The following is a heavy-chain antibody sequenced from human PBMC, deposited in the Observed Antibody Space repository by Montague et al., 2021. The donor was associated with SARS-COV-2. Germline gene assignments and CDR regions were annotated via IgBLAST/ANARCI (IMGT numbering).Heavy chain of an antibody. CDR2: IYYSGST. V-gene: IGHV4-39*07. Sequence: SETLSLTCTVSGGSISSSSYYWGWIRQPPGKGLEWIGSIYYSGSTNYNPSFKSRVIMSVDTSRNQFSLKLSSVTAADTAVYYCARAIQSQPLVVVIAIPRPFYYFDHWGQGTLVTVSS. CDR3: ARAIQSQPLVVVIAIPRPFYYFDH. CDR1: GGSISSSSYY. J-gene: IGHJ4*02. D-gene: IGHD2-21*01.